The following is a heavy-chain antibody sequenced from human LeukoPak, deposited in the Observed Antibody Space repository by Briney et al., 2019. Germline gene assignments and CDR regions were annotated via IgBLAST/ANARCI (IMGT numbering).Heavy chain of an antibody. D-gene: IGHD6-13*01. CDR3: ARAAAGLPFDP. J-gene: IGHJ5*02. CDR2: ISSSSSTI. V-gene: IGHV3-48*04. Sequence: GGSLRLSCAASGFTFSSYAMHWVRQAPGKGLEWVSYISSSSSTIYYADSVKGRFTISRDNAKNSLYLQMNSLRAEDTAVYYCARAAAGLPFDPWGQGTLVTVSS. CDR1: GFTFSSYA.